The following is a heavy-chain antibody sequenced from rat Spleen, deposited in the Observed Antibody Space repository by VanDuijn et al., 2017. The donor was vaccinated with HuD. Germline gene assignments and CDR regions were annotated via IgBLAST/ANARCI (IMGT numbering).Heavy chain of an antibody. CDR1: GFTFSNFY. V-gene: IGHV5-29*01. J-gene: IGHJ2*01. Sequence: EVKLVESGGGLVQPGRSLKLSCAASGFTFSNFYMAWVRQAPTAGLEWVATFSFDGRTTYYRDSVKGRFIISRDNAKNTLYLQMDSLRSEDTATYYCARHRSYYSSYVYAFDYWGQGVMVTVSS. D-gene: IGHD1-2*01. CDR2: FSFDGRTT. CDR3: ARHRSYYSSYVYAFDY.